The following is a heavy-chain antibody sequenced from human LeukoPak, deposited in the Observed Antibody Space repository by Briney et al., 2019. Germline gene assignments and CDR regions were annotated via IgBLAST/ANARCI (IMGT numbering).Heavy chain of an antibody. J-gene: IGHJ6*03. D-gene: IGHD3-22*01. CDR1: GFTFSSYG. V-gene: IGHV3-23*01. CDR2: ISGSGGST. CDR3: ARYDSSGYSYYYYMDV. Sequence: PGGSLRLSCAASGFTFSSYGMSWVRQAPGKGLEWVSAISGSGGSTYYADSVKGRFTISRDNAKNSLYLQMNSLRAEDTALYYCARYDSSGYSYYYYMDVWGKGTTVTVSS.